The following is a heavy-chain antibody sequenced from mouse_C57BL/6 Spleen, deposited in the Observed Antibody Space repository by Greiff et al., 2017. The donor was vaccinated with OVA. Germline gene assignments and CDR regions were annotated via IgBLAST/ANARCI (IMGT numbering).Heavy chain of an antibody. Sequence: EVKLMASGGGLVKPGGSLKLSCAASGFTFSDYGMHWVRQAPEKGLEWVAYISSASSTIYYADTVKGRFTISRDNAKNTLVLQMTSLRSKDTAMYYCANIADYYGSSYVEYYYAMDYWGQGTSVTVSS. D-gene: IGHD1-1*01. V-gene: IGHV5-17*01. CDR3: ANIADYYGSSYVEYYYAMDY. J-gene: IGHJ4*01. CDR2: ISSASSTI. CDR1: GFTFSDYG.